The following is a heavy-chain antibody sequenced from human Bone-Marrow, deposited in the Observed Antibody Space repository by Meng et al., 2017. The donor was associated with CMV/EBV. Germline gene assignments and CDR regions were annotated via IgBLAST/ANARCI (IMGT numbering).Heavy chain of an antibody. J-gene: IGHJ6*02. CDR2: IVVGSGYT. V-gene: IGHV1-58*01. Sequence: SVKVSCKASGFSFTNAAVQWVRQARGEPLEWIGWIVVGSGYTSYAQKLQGRVTITRDMATSTAYMEVSSLRSDDTAVYYCASKAMDVWVQGTTVTVSS. CDR3: ASKAMDV. CDR1: GFSFTNAA.